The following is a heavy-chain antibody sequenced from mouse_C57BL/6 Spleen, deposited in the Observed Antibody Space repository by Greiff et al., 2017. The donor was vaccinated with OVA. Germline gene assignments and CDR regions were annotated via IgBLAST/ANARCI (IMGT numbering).Heavy chain of an antibody. Sequence: VQLKESGPELVKPGASVKIPCKASGYTFTDYNMDWVKQSHGKSLEWIGDINPNNGGTIYNQKFKGKATLTVDKSSSTAYMELRSLTSEDTAVYYCARKGYSNWLAYWGQGTLVTVSA. V-gene: IGHV1-18*01. D-gene: IGHD2-5*01. J-gene: IGHJ3*01. CDR2: INPNNGGT. CDR1: GYTFTDYN. CDR3: ARKGYSNWLAY.